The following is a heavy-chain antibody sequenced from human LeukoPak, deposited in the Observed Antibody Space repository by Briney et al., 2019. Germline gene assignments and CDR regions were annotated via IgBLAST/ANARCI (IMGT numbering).Heavy chain of an antibody. CDR2: INAGNGNT. Sequence: ASVKVSCKASGYTFTSYGISWVRQAPGQGLEWMGWINAGNGNTKYSQKFQGRVTITRDTSASTAYMELSSLRSEDTAVYYCARVVASYYYDSSGYYYPNWFDPWGQGTLVTVSS. CDR1: GYTFTSYG. CDR3: ARVVASYYYDSSGYYYPNWFDP. D-gene: IGHD3-22*01. V-gene: IGHV1-3*01. J-gene: IGHJ5*02.